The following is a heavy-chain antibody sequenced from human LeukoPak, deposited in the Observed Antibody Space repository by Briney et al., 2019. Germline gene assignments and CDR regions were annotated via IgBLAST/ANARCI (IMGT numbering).Heavy chain of an antibody. J-gene: IGHJ4*02. CDR1: GFTFSSYG. D-gene: IGHD4-23*01. V-gene: IGHV3-30*02. Sequence: GGSLRLSCAASGFTFSSYGMHWVRQAPGKGLEWVAFIRFDGSNKYYADSMKGQFTISRDNSKNTLYLQMNSLRPEDTAVYYCAKDRRDYGGNIDYWGQGTLVTVSS. CDR2: IRFDGSNK. CDR3: AKDRRDYGGNIDY.